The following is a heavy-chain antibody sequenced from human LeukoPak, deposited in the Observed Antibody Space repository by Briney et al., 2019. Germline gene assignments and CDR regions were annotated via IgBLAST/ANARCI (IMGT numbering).Heavy chain of an antibody. V-gene: IGHV3-64*01. CDR2: ISSNGGST. D-gene: IGHD3-10*01. CDR3: ARSSLLWFGELRENYFDY. J-gene: IGHJ4*02. CDR1: GFTFSSYA. Sequence: GGSLRLSCAASGFTFSSYAMPWVRQAPGKGLEYVSAISSNGGSTYYANSVKGRFTISRDNSKNTLYLQMGSLRAEDMAVYYCARSSLLWFGELRENYFDYWGQGTLVTVSS.